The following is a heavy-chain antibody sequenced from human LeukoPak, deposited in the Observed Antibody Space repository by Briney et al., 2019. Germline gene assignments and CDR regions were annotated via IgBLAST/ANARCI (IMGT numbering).Heavy chain of an antibody. CDR3: ARHKKYVVPAAISWFDP. V-gene: IGHV4-39*01. J-gene: IGHJ5*02. CDR2: IYYSGST. CDR1: GGSISSSSYY. Sequence: ASETLSLTCTVSGGSISSSSYYWGWIRQPPGKGLEWIGSIYYSGSTYYNPSLKSRVTISVDTAKNQFSLKLSSVTAADTAVYYCARHKKYVVPAAISWFDPWGQGTLVTVSS. D-gene: IGHD2-2*01.